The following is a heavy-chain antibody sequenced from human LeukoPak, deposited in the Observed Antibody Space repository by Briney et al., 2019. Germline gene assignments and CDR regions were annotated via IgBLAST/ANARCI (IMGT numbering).Heavy chain of an antibody. J-gene: IGHJ2*01. V-gene: IGHV3-66*01. CDR2: IYNDGSA. Sequence: PGGSLRLSCAASGFGVTSNFMNWVRQAPGKGPEWVSVIYNDGSANYAESVEGRFTISRDTGKNTLYLQMNNLRAEDTAVYYCARDRRGPTVVTTIYWYFDLWGRGTLVTVSA. CDR3: ARDRRGPTVVTTIYWYFDL. CDR1: GFGVTSNF. D-gene: IGHD2-21*02.